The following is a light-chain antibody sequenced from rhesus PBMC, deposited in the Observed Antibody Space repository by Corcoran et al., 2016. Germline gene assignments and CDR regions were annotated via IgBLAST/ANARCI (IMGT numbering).Light chain of an antibody. J-gene: IGKJ4*01. CDR1: KSVSSN. Sequence: EIVLTQSPATLSLSPGERVTLSCRASKSVSSNLAWYEQKPGQAPRLLISPASNRATGIPDRVSGRGSGTDFTLTISSLEPEDVGVYYCQQYKNWLTFGGGTKVELK. CDR2: PAS. CDR3: QQYKNWLT. V-gene: IGKV3-35*01.